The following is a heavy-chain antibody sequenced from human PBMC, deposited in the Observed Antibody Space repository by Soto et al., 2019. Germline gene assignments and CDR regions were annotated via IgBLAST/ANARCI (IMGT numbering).Heavy chain of an antibody. D-gene: IGHD1-20*01. CDR2: ISYDGSNK. J-gene: IGHJ4*02. V-gene: IGHV3-30-3*01. CDR3: ARGSMYNWKQSTPDS. Sequence: PGGSLRLSCAGSGFTFKTYTFHWGRQPPGKGLEWVAVISYDGSNKYYADSVKGRFTVSRDDSKSTLFMQMNSLTPEDTAVYYCARGSMYNWKQSTPDSWGQGTLVTVSS. CDR1: GFTFKTYT.